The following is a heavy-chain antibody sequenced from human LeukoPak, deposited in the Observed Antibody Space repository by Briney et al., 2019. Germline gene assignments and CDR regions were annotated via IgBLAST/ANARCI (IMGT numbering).Heavy chain of an antibody. CDR3: ARDILYGDYYFDY. D-gene: IGHD4-17*01. CDR1: GGTFSSYA. Sequence: SVKVSRKASGGTFSSYAISWVRQAPGQGLEWMGRIIPIFGTANYAQKFQGRVTITTDESTSTAYMELSSLRSEDTAVYYCARDILYGDYYFDYWGQGTLVTVSS. V-gene: IGHV1-69*05. CDR2: IIPIFGTA. J-gene: IGHJ4*02.